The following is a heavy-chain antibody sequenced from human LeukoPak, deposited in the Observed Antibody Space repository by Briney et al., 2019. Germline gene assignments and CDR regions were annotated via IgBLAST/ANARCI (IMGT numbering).Heavy chain of an antibody. CDR3: ATDSRIVGATGASDI. Sequence: GGSLRLSCVASGLTFSSFWMSWVCQAPGKGLEWVANIKQDGSEKHYVDSVKGRFTISRDNAKNSLYLQMNSLRAEDTAVYYCATDSRIVGATGASDIWGQGTMVTVSS. V-gene: IGHV3-7*01. J-gene: IGHJ3*02. CDR1: GLTFSSFW. D-gene: IGHD1-26*01. CDR2: IKQDGSEK.